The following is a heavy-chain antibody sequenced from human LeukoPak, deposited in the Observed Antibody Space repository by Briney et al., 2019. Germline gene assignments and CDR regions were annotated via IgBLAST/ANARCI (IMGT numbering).Heavy chain of an antibody. CDR1: GFTFSSYE. D-gene: IGHD3-22*01. CDR2: ISSSGSTI. Sequence: GGSLRLSCAASGFTFSSYEMNWVRQAPGKGLEWVSYISSSGSTIYYADSVKGRFTISRDNTKNSLYLQMNSLRAEDTAVYYCARGPMDYYDSCGFDYWCQGTPVTVSS. J-gene: IGHJ4*02. V-gene: IGHV3-48*03. CDR3: ARGPMDYYDSCGFDY.